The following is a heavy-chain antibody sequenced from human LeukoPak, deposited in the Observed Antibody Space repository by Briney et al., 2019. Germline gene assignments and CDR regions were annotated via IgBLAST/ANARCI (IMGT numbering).Heavy chain of an antibody. CDR2: ITSSSGTI. V-gene: IGHV3-48*02. D-gene: IGHD1-14*01. J-gene: IGHJ4*01. CDR1: GFTFSSYS. CDR3: ARDRTTLIDY. Sequence: GGSLRLSCSASGFTFSSYSMDWVRQAPGKGLEWLSYITSSSGTIYYADSVKGRFTVSRGNAKNSLYLQMNSLRDEDTAVYYCARDRTTLIDYWGQGIQVTVSS.